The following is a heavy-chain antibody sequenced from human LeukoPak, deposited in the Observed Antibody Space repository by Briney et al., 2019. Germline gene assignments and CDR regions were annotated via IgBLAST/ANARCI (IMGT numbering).Heavy chain of an antibody. CDR1: GGSFSGYY. D-gene: IGHD2-21*01. V-gene: IGHV4-34*01. Sequence: SETLSLTCAVYGGSFSGYYWSWIRQPPGKGLEWIGEINHSGSTNYNPSLKSRVTISVDTSKNQFSLKLSSVTAADTAVYYCARLKPRLDAFDIWGQGTMVTVSS. CDR2: INHSGST. CDR3: ARLKPRLDAFDI. J-gene: IGHJ3*02.